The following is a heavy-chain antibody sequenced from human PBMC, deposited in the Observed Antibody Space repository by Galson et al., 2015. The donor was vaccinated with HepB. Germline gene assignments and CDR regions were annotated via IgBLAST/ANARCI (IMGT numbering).Heavy chain of an antibody. J-gene: IGHJ4*02. D-gene: IGHD5-18*01. V-gene: IGHV3-21*01. CDR2: ISSSSSYI. CDR1: GFTFSSYS. Sequence: SLRLSCAASGFTFSSYSMNWVRQAPGKGLEWVSSISSSSSYIYYADSVKGRFTISRDNAKNSLYLQMNSLRAEDTAVYYCARGWAMVYGAHDYWGQGTLVTVSS. CDR3: ARGWAMVYGAHDY.